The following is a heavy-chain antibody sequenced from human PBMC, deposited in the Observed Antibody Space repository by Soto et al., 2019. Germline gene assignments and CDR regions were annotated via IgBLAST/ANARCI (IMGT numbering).Heavy chain of an antibody. Sequence: GGSLRLSCAASGFSFNTYGMHWVRQAPGKGLEWVAVISYDGSNKYYADSVKGRFTISRDNSKNTLYLQMNSLRAEDTAVYYCAKSPQGYYYDSSGSCGMDVWGQGTTVTVSS. D-gene: IGHD3-22*01. CDR1: GFSFNTYG. J-gene: IGHJ6*02. V-gene: IGHV3-30*18. CDR3: AKSPQGYYYDSSGSCGMDV. CDR2: ISYDGSNK.